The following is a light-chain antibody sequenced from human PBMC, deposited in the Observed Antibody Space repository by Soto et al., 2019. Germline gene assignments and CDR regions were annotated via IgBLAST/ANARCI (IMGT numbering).Light chain of an antibody. Sequence: DIQMTQSPSSLSASVGDTVTITCRSSQDVGRWLSWYQQKPGKAPKILIFATSTLQSGVPSRFSGSGSGTDFTLTISSLQPEDFATYYCQQSYSPPPVTFGQGTRLEIK. CDR2: ATS. V-gene: IGKV1-12*01. CDR3: QQSYSPPPVT. J-gene: IGKJ5*01. CDR1: QDVGRW.